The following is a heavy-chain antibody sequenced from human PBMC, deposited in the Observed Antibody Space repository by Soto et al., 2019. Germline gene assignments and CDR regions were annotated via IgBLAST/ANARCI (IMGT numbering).Heavy chain of an antibody. Sequence: PSETLSLTCIVSGESISSSSYYWGWIRQPPGKGLEWIGGIYYSGRTYYNPSFKSRVTISIDTSKNQFSLKLSSVTATDTAVYYCVRQRTTVVTQAYFDHWGQGALVTVSS. V-gene: IGHV4-39*01. CDR1: GESISSSSYY. CDR2: IYYSGRT. CDR3: VRQRTTVVTQAYFDH. D-gene: IGHD2-21*02. J-gene: IGHJ4*02.